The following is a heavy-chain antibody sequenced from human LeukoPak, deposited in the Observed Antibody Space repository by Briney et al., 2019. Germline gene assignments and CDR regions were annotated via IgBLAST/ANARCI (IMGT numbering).Heavy chain of an antibody. V-gene: IGHV3-30*04. Sequence: GRSLRLSCAASGFTFSSYAMHWVRQAPGKGLEWVAVISYDGSNKYYADSVKGRFTISRDNSKNTLYLQMNSLRAEDTAVYYCARDEQVDPNSSRTQYWGQGTLVTVSS. CDR3: ARDEQVDPNSSRTQY. CDR1: GFTFSSYA. CDR2: ISYDGSNK. J-gene: IGHJ4*02. D-gene: IGHD3-22*01.